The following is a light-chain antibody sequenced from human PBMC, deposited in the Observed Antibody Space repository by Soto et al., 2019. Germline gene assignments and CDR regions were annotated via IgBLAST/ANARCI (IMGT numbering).Light chain of an antibody. J-gene: IGKJ4*01. V-gene: IGKV1-9*01. CDR3: QQLWTYPLT. CDR2: AAS. CDR1: QDVSRS. Sequence: DTQLTQSPSFLSASVGDRVTFTCRASQDVSRSVGWYQQKPGKAPKLLISAASTLHSGVPSRFSGSGSGTDFTLTISSLQPEDFATYYCQQLWTYPLTFGGGTKVEI.